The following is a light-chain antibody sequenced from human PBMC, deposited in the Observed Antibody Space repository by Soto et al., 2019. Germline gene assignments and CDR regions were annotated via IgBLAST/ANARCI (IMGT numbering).Light chain of an antibody. J-gene: IGKJ2*01. CDR1: QSISSY. V-gene: IGKV1-39*01. CDR3: QQSYSTPPS. Sequence: DIQMTQSPSSLSASVGDRVTITCRASQSISSYLNWYQQKPGKAPKLLIYAASSLQSVVPSMFSGSGSGTDFTLTISSLQPEDFATYYCQQSYSTPPSFGQGTKLEIK. CDR2: AAS.